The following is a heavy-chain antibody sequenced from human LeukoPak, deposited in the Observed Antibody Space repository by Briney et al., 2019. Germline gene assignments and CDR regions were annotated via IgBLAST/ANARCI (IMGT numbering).Heavy chain of an antibody. D-gene: IGHD3-3*01. Sequence: GGSLRLSCAASGFTFSSYSMNWVRQAPGKGLEWVSSISGSSSYIYYADSVKGRFTISRDNAKNSLYLQMNSLRAEDTAVYYCARDWSGVTISPLGGYWGQGALVTVSS. CDR2: ISGSSSYI. V-gene: IGHV3-21*01. CDR3: ARDWSGVTISPLGGY. J-gene: IGHJ4*02. CDR1: GFTFSSYS.